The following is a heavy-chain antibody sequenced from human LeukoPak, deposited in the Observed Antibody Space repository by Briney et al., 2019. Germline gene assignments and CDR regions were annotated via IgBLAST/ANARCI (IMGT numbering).Heavy chain of an antibody. Sequence: GRSLRLSCAASGFTFSSYWMSWVRQAPGKGLEWVANINQDGSEKYYVDSVKGRFTISRDNAKNSLYLQMNSLRAEDTAVYYCAREGCSGGSCYHNWFDPWGQGTLVTVSS. CDR3: AREGCSGGSCYHNWFDP. J-gene: IGHJ5*02. CDR1: GFTFSSYW. V-gene: IGHV3-7*01. CDR2: INQDGSEK. D-gene: IGHD2-15*01.